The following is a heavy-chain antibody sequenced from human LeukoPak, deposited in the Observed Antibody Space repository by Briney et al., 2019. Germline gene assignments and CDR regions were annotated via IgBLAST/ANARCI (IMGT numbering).Heavy chain of an antibody. CDR1: GFTFSSYA. CDR2: ISGSGGST. J-gene: IGHJ4*02. CDR3: AKMTGIAAAGRGQNDY. V-gene: IGHV3-23*01. Sequence: PGGSLRLSCAASGFTFSSYAMSWVRQAPGKGLEWVSAISGSGGSTYYADSVKGRFTIFRDNSKNTLYLQMNSLRAEDTAVYYCAKMTGIAAAGRGQNDYWGQGTLVTVSS. D-gene: IGHD6-13*01.